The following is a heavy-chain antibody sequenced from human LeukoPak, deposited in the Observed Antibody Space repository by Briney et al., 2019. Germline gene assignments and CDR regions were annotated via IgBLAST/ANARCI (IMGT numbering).Heavy chain of an antibody. V-gene: IGHV4-30-4*01. CDR2: IYYSGST. CDR1: GGSVSSGDYY. CDR3: ASLYCSSTSCYTSDY. J-gene: IGHJ4*02. D-gene: IGHD2-2*02. Sequence: SQTLSLTCTVSGGSVSSGDYYWSWIRQPPGKGLEWIGYIYYSGSTYYNPSLKSRVTISVDTSKNQFSLKLSSVTAADTAVYYCASLYCSSTSCYTSDYWGQGTLVTVSS.